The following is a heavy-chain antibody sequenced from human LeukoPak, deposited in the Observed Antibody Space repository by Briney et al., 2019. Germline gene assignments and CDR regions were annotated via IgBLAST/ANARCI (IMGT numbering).Heavy chain of an antibody. Sequence: PGGSLRLSCAASGLTFSSNWMHWVRQAPGKGLVWVSRINGDGSVTNYADSVKGRFTISRDNAKNTLYLQMSSLRAEDTAVYYCASDVAYKFDYWGQGTLV. D-gene: IGHD5-24*01. CDR3: ASDVAYKFDY. V-gene: IGHV3-74*01. CDR2: INGDGSVT. J-gene: IGHJ4*02. CDR1: GLTFSSNW.